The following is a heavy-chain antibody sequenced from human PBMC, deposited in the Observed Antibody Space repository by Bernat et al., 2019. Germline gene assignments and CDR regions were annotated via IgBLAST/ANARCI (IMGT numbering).Heavy chain of an antibody. Sequence: QVQLQQWGAGLLKPSETLSLTCTVSGGSISSSSYYWGWIRQPPGKGLEWIGSIYYSGSTYYNPSLKSRVTISVDTSKNQFSLKLSSVTAADTAVYYCARHRAGVRYYFDYWGQGTLVTVSS. V-gene: IGHV4-39*01. CDR3: ARHRAGVRYYFDY. CDR1: GGSISSSSYY. D-gene: IGHD2-21*01. CDR2: IYYSGST. J-gene: IGHJ4*02.